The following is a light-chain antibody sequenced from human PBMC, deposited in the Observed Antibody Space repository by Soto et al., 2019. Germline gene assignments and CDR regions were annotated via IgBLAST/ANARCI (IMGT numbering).Light chain of an antibody. J-gene: IGKJ4*01. Sequence: EIVMTRSPATLSVSPGDRVTLSCRASQSVRSNSAWYQQKPGQAPRLLIYGASTRATGIPARFSGSGYETEFTLTISSLQSEDFAVYYCQQYNTWPLTFGGGSKVDIK. V-gene: IGKV3-15*01. CDR1: QSVRSN. CDR3: QQYNTWPLT. CDR2: GAS.